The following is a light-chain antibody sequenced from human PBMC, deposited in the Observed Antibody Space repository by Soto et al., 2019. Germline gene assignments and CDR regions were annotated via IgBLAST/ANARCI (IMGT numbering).Light chain of an antibody. CDR3: SSYLSSSRV. V-gene: IGLV2-14*01. Sequence: QSVLTQPASVSGSPGQSITISCTGTSSDVGGYNYVSWYQQHPGKAPKLMIYEVSNRPSGVSNRFSGSKSGNTASLTISGLQAEDEADYYCSSYLSSSRVLGTGTKVTVL. CDR1: SSDVGGYNY. J-gene: IGLJ1*01. CDR2: EVS.